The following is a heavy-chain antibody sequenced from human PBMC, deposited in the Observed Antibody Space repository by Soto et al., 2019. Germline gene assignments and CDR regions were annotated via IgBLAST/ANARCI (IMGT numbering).Heavy chain of an antibody. Sequence: QVQVVQSGAEVKKPGASVKVFCKTSGYTFTNYHVHWVRQAPGQGLEWMGAINPNGGSTTYAQHLQGRVTMTSDSSTSTVYMEMGSLRSDDSAVYYCALPKNTLGWYNFWGQGTLVTVS. J-gene: IGHJ4*02. D-gene: IGHD6-19*01. CDR1: GYTFTNYH. CDR2: INPNGGST. V-gene: IGHV1-46*01. CDR3: ALPKNTLGWYNF.